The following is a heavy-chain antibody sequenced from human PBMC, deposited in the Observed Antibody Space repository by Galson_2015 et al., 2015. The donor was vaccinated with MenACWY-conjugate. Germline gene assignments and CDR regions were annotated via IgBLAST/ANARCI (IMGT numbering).Heavy chain of an antibody. V-gene: IGHV4-59*01. CDR3: AIDHWGSLDY. Sequence: ETLSLTCTVSGGSRGSYYWSWIRQPPGKGLEWIGSSTTSSNYNPSLKSRVTISVDTSKNQFSLKLSSVTAADTAVYYCAIDHWGSLDYWGQGALVTVSS. J-gene: IGHJ4*02. CDR1: GGSRGSYY. D-gene: IGHD7-27*01. CDR2: STTSS.